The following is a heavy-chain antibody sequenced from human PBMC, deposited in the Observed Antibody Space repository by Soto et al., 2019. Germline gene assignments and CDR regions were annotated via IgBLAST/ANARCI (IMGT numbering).Heavy chain of an antibody. V-gene: IGHV4-39*01. Sequence: QLQLQESGPGLVRPSETLSLTCTVSGGSITTTSYYWGWIRQPPGKGLEWIGSIYHIGSTYYNPSLKSRVSRAVDTSKSQFSLNLTSVTGADTAVYYCARHGWAFSGAVNYGAYFDFWGQGTLVTVSS. J-gene: IGHJ4*02. CDR3: ARHGWAFSGAVNYGAYFDF. CDR2: IYHIGST. D-gene: IGHD4-17*01. CDR1: GGSITTTSYY.